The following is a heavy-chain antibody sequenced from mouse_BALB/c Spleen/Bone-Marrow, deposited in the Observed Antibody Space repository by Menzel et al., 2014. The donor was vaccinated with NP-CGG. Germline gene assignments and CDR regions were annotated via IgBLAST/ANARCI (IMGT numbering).Heavy chain of an antibody. CDR3: ARNYDYDAYYFDY. CDR2: ILSGGSS. V-gene: IGHV2-2*02. Sequence: QVQLQQPGPGLVQPSQSLSITCTVSGFSLTTYGIHWIRQSPGKGLEWLGVILSGGSSDYNAAFISRVSINKDNSKSXVFFKMNSLQANDTAIYYCARNYDYDAYYFDYWGQGTFITVSS. CDR1: GFSLTTYG. D-gene: IGHD2-4*01. J-gene: IGHJ2*02.